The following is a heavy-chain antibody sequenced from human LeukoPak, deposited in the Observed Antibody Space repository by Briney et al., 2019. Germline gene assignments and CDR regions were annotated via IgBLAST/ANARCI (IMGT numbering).Heavy chain of an antibody. CDR3: ARGGAMTPAY. D-gene: IGHD4-17*01. J-gene: IGHJ4*02. V-gene: IGHV4-61*02. Sequence: SETLSLTCAVSGYSISSGYYWSWIRQPAGKGLEWIGRIYTSGSTNYNPSLKSRVTISVDTSKNQFSLKLSSVTAADTAVYYCARGGAMTPAYWGQGTLVTVSS. CDR1: GYSISSGYY. CDR2: IYTSGST.